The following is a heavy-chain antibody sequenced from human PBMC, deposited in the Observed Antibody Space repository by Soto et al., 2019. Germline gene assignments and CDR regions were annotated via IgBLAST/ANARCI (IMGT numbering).Heavy chain of an antibody. Sequence: HVRLVQSGAEVKAPGASVKVSCKAPGDTFTSYYMHWVRQAPGHGLEWMGVINPNGGSIRFAQKFQGRVTMTRDTSRGTVYMELRGLTSEDTAVYYCASSSGGVYGILIEGTNWFAPWGQGTLVTVSS. CDR3: ASSSGGVYGILIEGTNWFAP. CDR2: INPNGGSI. V-gene: IGHV1-46*01. J-gene: IGHJ5*02. D-gene: IGHD1-26*01. CDR1: GDTFTSYY.